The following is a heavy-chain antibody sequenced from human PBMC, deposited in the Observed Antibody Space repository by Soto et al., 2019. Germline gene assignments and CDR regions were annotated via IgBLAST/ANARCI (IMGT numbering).Heavy chain of an antibody. CDR2: IDPGDSDT. CDR1: GYSFTSYW. CDR3: ARHDVAAAGIISHGTDY. J-gene: IGHJ4*02. Sequence: GESVKISCKGSGYSFTSYWIGWVRQGPGKGLEWMGIIDPGDSDTRYSPSFQGQVTISADKYISTDYLKGSSLKAWDTAMYYCARHDVAAAGIISHGTDYWGQGTLVTVSS. D-gene: IGHD6-13*01. V-gene: IGHV5-51*01.